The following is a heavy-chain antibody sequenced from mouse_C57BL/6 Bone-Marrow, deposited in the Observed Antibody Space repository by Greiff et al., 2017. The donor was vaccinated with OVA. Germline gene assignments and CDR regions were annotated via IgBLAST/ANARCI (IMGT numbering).Heavy chain of an antibody. V-gene: IGHV2-4*01. J-gene: IGHJ3*01. CDR2: IWSGGST. Sequence: QVQLQQSGPGLVQPSQSLSITCTVSGFSLTSYGVHWVRQPPGKGLEWLGVIWSGGSTDYNAAFISRLSISKDNSKSQVFFKMNSLQADDTAIYYCAKNGGYYVEFAYWGQGTLVTVSA. D-gene: IGHD2-3*01. CDR1: GFSLTSYG. CDR3: AKNGGYYVEFAY.